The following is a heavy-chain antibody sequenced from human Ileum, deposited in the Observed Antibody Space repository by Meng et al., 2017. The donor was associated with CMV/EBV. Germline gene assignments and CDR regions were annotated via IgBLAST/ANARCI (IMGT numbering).Heavy chain of an antibody. J-gene: IGHJ4*02. CDR2: FYYSGSGST. CDR3: ARVGHLWSQVD. D-gene: IGHD3-10*01. Sequence: SETLSFTFTVPGGSMDNYHWSWIRQPPGKGLEWIGYFYYSGSGSTNYNPFLKSRVTMSIDTSKNQFSLKLSSVTAADTAVYYCARVGHLWSQVDWGQGTLVTVSS. V-gene: IGHV4-59*01. CDR1: GGSMDNYH.